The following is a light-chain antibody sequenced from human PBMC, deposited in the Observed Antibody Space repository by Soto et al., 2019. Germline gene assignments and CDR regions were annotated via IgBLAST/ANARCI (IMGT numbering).Light chain of an antibody. V-gene: IGKV1-5*01. J-gene: IGKJ1*01. CDR3: QQYMSYS. CDR1: QSISNW. CDR2: HDS. Sequence: DIQMTQSPSTLPASVGDRVTITCRASQSISNWLAWYQQKQGTAPNMLIYHDSTLESGVPSRFSGSGSGTEFTLTISSLQADDFANYYCQQYMSYSFGQGTKVEIK.